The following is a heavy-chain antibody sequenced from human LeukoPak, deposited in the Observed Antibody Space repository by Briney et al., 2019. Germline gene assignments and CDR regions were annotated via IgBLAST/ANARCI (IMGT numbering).Heavy chain of an antibody. J-gene: IGHJ3*02. CDR1: GDSITINYY. D-gene: IGHD1-26*01. V-gene: IGHV4-39*01. CDR3: ARPLFSGSSNDVFDI. Sequence: SETLSLTCTVSGDSITINYYWGWIRQPPGKGLEWIGSIYYSGSTYYNPSLKSRVTISVDTSKSQLSLKLSSVTAADTAMYYCARPLFSGSSNDVFDIWGQGTMVTVSS. CDR2: IYYSGST.